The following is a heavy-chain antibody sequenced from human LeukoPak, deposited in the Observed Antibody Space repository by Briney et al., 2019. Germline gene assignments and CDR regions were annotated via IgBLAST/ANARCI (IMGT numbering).Heavy chain of an antibody. J-gene: IGHJ3*02. Sequence: SETLSLTCTVSGGSISSGDYYWSWIRQPPGKGLEWIGYIYYSGSTYYNPSLKSRVTISVDTSKNQFSLKLSSVTAADTAVYYCASVLGIGYAFDIWGQGTMVTVSS. D-gene: IGHD7-27*01. V-gene: IGHV4-30-4*08. CDR2: IYYSGST. CDR1: GGSISSGDYY. CDR3: ASVLGIGYAFDI.